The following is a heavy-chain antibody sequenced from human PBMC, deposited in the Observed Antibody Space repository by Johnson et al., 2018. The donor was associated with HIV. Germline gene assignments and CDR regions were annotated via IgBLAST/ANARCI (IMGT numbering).Heavy chain of an antibody. J-gene: IGHJ3*01. Sequence: HVQLVESGGGVVQPGRSLRLSCAASEFTFSTYGMHWVRQAPGKGLEWVAVIWYDGSNKYYADSVKGRFTISRDNSKNTLYLQMNSLRGKDTAVYYCASGDDDGFWGKGTMVTVSS. CDR3: ASGDDDGF. CDR1: EFTFSTYG. D-gene: IGHD5-12*01. V-gene: IGHV3-33*08. CDR2: IWYDGSNK.